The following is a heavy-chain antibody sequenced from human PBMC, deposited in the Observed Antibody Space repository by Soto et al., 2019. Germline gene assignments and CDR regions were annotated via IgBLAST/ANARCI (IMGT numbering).Heavy chain of an antibody. CDR1: GFTFSSYA. V-gene: IGHV3-23*01. J-gene: IGHJ3*02. D-gene: IGHD2-2*01. Sequence: PGGSLRLSCAASGFTFSSYAMSWVRQAPGKGPEWVSAISGSGGSTYYADSVKGRFTISRDNSKNTLYLQMNSLRAEDTAVYYCAKDIVVVPAASDAFDIWGQGTMVTVSS. CDR2: ISGSGGST. CDR3: AKDIVVVPAASDAFDI.